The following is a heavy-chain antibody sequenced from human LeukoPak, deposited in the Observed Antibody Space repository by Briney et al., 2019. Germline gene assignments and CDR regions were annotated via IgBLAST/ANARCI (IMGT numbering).Heavy chain of an antibody. D-gene: IGHD2-2*01. J-gene: IGHJ6*03. Sequence: SETLSLTCAVYGGSFSGYYWSWIRQPPGKGLEWIGEINHSGSTNYNPSLKSRVTISVDTSKNQFSLKLSSVTAADTAVYYCASSTRYYYYYYTDVWGKGTTVTVSS. CDR1: GGSFSGYY. CDR2: INHSGST. CDR3: ASSTRYYYYYYTDV. V-gene: IGHV4-34*01.